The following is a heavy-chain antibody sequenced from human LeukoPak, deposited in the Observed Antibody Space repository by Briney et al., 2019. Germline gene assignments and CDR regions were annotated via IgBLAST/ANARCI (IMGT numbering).Heavy chain of an antibody. J-gene: IGHJ6*02. Sequence: GGSLRLSCAASGFTVSSNYMSWVRQAPGKGLEWVPVIYSGGSTYYADSVKGRCTISRDNSKNTLYLQMNRLRAEDTAVYYCARDGETLAVLEGYYYYGMDVWGQGATVTVSS. D-gene: IGHD2-21*01. CDR1: GFTVSSNY. CDR2: IYSGGST. CDR3: ARDGETLAVLEGYYYYGMDV. V-gene: IGHV3-66*01.